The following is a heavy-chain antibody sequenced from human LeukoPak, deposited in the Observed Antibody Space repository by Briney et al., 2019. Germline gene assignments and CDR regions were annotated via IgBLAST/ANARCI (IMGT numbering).Heavy chain of an antibody. J-gene: IGHJ6*02. D-gene: IGHD2-15*01. CDR1: GFTFSSYG. Sequence: PGGSLRLSCAASGFTFSSYGMHWVRQAPGKGLEWVAFIRYDGSNKYYADSVKGRFTISRDNSKNPLYLQMNSLRAEDTAVYYCAKDLYCSGGSCYPYGMDVWGQGTTVTVSS. CDR2: IRYDGSNK. CDR3: AKDLYCSGGSCYPYGMDV. V-gene: IGHV3-30*02.